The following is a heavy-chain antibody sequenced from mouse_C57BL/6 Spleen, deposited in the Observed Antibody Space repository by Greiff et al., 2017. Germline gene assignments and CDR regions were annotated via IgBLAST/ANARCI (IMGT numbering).Heavy chain of an antibody. CDR3: AREGITRYCDV. CDR1: GYSITSGYY. CDR2: ISYDGSN. V-gene: IGHV3-6*01. Sequence: LVESGPGLVKPSQSLSLTCSVTGYSITSGYYWNWIRQFPGNKLEWMGYISYDGSNNYNPALKNRISITRDTSKNQFFLKLNSVTTEDTATYYCAREGITRYCDVWGTGTTVTVSS. J-gene: IGHJ1*03. D-gene: IGHD1-1*01.